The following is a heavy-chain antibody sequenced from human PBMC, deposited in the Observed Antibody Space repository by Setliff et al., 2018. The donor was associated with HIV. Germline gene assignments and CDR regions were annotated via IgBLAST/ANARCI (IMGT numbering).Heavy chain of an antibody. J-gene: IGHJ4*02. CDR2: IFYSGSA. CDR3: ARLKLSGVIDY. V-gene: IGHV4-39*01. Sequence: KPSETLSLTCTVSGGAFNTSSSYWGWIRQPPGKGLEYIGGIFYSGSAYYNPSLKSRVTISVDTSKNQLSLKLSSVTAADTAVYYCARLKLSGVIDYWGQGTLVTVSS. D-gene: IGHD2-8*01. CDR1: GGAFNTSSSY.